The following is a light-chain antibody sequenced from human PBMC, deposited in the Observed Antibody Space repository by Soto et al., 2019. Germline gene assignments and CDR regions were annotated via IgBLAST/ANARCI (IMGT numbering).Light chain of an antibody. J-gene: IGKJ1*01. V-gene: IGKV3-15*01. CDR3: QQFYNTPLT. Sequence: EIVMTQSPATVSVYPGDRVTLSCRASRTVHSNVAWYQHKPGQAPRLLIYGASFRATGMPARFSGSGFGTDFTLTISSLQAEDVAVYYCQQFYNTPLTFGQGTKADI. CDR2: GAS. CDR1: RTVHSN.